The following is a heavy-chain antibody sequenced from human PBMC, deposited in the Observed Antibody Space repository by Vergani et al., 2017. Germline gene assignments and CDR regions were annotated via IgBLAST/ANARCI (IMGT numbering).Heavy chain of an antibody. CDR2: INPNSGGT. Sequence: QVQLVQSGAEVKKPGASVKVSCKASGYTFTGYYMHWVRQAPGQGLEWMGWINPNSGGTNYAQKFQGRVTMTRDTSISTAYMELSRLRSDDTAVYYCARDIRYSSGWYGIEAYYYFDYWGQGTLVTVSS. J-gene: IGHJ4*02. CDR1: GYTFTGYY. CDR3: ARDIRYSSGWYGIEAYYYFDY. D-gene: IGHD6-19*01. V-gene: IGHV1-2*02.